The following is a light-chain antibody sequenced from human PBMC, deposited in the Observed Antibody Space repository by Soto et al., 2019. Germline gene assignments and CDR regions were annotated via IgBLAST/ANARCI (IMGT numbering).Light chain of an antibody. V-gene: IGKV3-20*01. CDR1: QSISSSY. J-gene: IGKJ1*01. Sequence: EIVLTQSPGTLSLSPGERATLSCRASQSISSSYLAWYQQKPGQAPRPLIYGASSRATGIPDRFSGSASGTDFTLTISRLEPEDFAVYYCQQYVSSPWTFGQGTKVEIK. CDR3: QQYVSSPWT. CDR2: GAS.